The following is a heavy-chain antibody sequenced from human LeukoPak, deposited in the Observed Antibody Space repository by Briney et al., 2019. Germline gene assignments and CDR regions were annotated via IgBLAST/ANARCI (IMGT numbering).Heavy chain of an antibody. V-gene: IGHV3-43*02. Sequence: GGSLRLSCAASGFTFDDYDMHWVRQAPGKGLEWVSLISGDGGSTYYADSVKGRFTISRDNSKNSLYLQMNSLRTEDTALYYCAKDWSPRYCTGGSCYFRVSSYFDPWGRGTLVTVSS. D-gene: IGHD2-15*01. J-gene: IGHJ2*01. CDR2: ISGDGGST. CDR3: AKDWSPRYCTGGSCYFRVSSYFDP. CDR1: GFTFDDYD.